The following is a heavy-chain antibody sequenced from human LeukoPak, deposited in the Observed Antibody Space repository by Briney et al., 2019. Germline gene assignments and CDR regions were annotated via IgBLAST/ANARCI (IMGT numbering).Heavy chain of an antibody. CDR2: INPSGGST. CDR1: GYTFTSYY. J-gene: IGHJ3*02. Sequence: ASVKVSCKASGYTFTSYYMHWVRQAPDQGLEGMGIINPSGGSTSYAQKFQGRVAMTRDMSTSTVYMELSSLRSEDTAVYYCARGSTYCGGDCYWGDHDAFDIWGQGTMVTVSS. D-gene: IGHD2-21*01. V-gene: IGHV1-46*01. CDR3: ARGSTYCGGDCYWGDHDAFDI.